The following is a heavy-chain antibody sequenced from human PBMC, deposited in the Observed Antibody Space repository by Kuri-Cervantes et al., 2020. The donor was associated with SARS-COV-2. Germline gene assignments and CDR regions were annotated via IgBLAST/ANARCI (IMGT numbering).Heavy chain of an antibody. J-gene: IGHJ6*03. Sequence: SVKVSCKASGGTFSSYAITWVRQAPGQGLEWMGGIISVFGIEDYAQEFQGRVTITADDSTSTGYMELTSLTPDDTAVYYCARSGWGSGNYYSTYYYYYMDVWGKGTTVTVSS. V-gene: IGHV1-69*13. CDR2: IISVFGIE. D-gene: IGHD3-10*01. CDR1: GGTFSSYA. CDR3: ARSGWGSGNYYSTYYYYYMDV.